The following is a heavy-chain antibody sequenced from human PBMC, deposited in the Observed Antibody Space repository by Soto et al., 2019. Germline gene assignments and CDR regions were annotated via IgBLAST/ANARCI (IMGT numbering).Heavy chain of an antibody. J-gene: IGHJ4*02. CDR1: GGSISSYY. CDR3: ARWAAAVDY. Sequence: LSLTCTVSGGSISSYYWSWIRQPPGKGLEWIGYIYYTGSTNYNPSLKSRVTMSVDTSKNQFSLKLSSVTAADTAVYYCARWAAAVDYWGQGTLVTVSS. D-gene: IGHD6-13*01. CDR2: IYYTGST. V-gene: IGHV4-59*01.